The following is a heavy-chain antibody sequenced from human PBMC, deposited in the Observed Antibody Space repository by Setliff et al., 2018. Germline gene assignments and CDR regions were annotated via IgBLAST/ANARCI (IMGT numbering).Heavy chain of an antibody. J-gene: IGHJ6*02. CDR2: MNPNSGNT. CDR1: GYTFTSYD. CDR3: ARGRERDYNFWSGYYTYYYYGMDV. V-gene: IGHV1-8*02. Sequence: ASVKVSCKASGYTFTSYDINWVRQATGQGLEWMGWMNPNSGNTGYAQKFQGRVTMTRNTSISTAYMELSSLRSEDTAVYYWARGRERDYNFWSGYYTYYYYGMDVWGQGTTVTVSS. D-gene: IGHD3-3*01.